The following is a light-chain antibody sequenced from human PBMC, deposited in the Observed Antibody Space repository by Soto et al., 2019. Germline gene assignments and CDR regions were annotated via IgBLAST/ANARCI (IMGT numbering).Light chain of an antibody. CDR2: LNSDGSH. Sequence: QLVLTQSPSASASLGASVKLTCTLSSGHSSYAIAWHQQQPEKGPRYLMKLNSDGSHSKGDGIPDCFSGSSSGAERYLTISSLQSEDEADYYCQTWGTGIHVFGGGTQLTVL. CDR1: SGHSSYA. V-gene: IGLV4-69*01. J-gene: IGLJ7*01. CDR3: QTWGTGIHV.